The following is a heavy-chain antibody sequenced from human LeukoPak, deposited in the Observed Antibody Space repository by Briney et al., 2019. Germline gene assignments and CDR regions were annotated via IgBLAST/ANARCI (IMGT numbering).Heavy chain of an antibody. CDR3: ARDGALDY. CDR2: INPNSGDT. J-gene: IGHJ4*02. D-gene: IGHD1-26*01. CDR1: GYIFTDYY. V-gene: IGHV1-2*02. Sequence: ASGKVSCKASGYIFTDYYMHWVRQAPGQGLEWMGWINPNSGDTNYAQKFQGRVTMTRDTSISTAYMELSSLRSDDTAVYYCARDGALDYWGQGTLVTVSS.